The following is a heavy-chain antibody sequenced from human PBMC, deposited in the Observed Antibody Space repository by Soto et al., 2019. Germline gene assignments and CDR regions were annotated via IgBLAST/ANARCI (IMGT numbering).Heavy chain of an antibody. CDR3: TTDLPFTSGGVIAY. D-gene: IGHD3-16*02. CDR2: IKSKTNGGTI. Sequence: EVQLVESGGGLVKPGGSLRLSCAASGFIFSNAWMTWVRQAPGKGLEWVGRIKSKTNGGTIDYAAPVKGRFTISRDDSENTLYLRMNSLKTEDTAVYYCTTDLPFTSGGVIAYWGQGTLVTVSS. V-gene: IGHV3-15*01. J-gene: IGHJ4*02. CDR1: GFIFSNAW.